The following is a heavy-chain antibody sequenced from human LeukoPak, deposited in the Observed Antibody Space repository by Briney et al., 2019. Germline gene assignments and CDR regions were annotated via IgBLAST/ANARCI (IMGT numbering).Heavy chain of an antibody. CDR3: AKNRGATWWDLVDY. J-gene: IGHJ4*02. D-gene: IGHD1-26*01. CDR1: GHTFTNFG. CDR2: IGADSGST. V-gene: IGHV1-18*01. Sequence: ASVKVSCKASGHTFTNFGITWVRQAPGQGLEWMGWIGADSGSTNYAQKFQGRVTLSIDTSTSTAYIELRTLGSDDTAVYFCAKNRGATWWDLVDYWGQGTLVTVSS.